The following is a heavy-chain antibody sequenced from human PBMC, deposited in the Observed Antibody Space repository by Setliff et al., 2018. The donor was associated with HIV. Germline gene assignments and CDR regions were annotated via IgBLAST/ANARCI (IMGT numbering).Heavy chain of an antibody. Sequence: VGSLRLSCAASGFTFSIYWMSWVRQAPEKGLEWVASIKQDGSEKYYVDSVKGRFTISKDNAKNSLYLQMNSLRAEDTAVYYCAREPSGNLDYWGQGTLVTVSS. V-gene: IGHV3-7*03. J-gene: IGHJ4*02. D-gene: IGHD1-26*01. CDR2: IKQDGSEK. CDR3: AREPSGNLDY. CDR1: GFTFSIYW.